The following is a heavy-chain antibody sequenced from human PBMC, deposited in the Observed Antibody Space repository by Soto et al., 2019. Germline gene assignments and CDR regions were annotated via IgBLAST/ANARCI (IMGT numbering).Heavy chain of an antibody. D-gene: IGHD2-2*01. J-gene: IGHJ4*02. CDR2: INGGNGDT. CDR3: ARGYCSSTSCQYYFDF. CDR1: GYTFTGYA. Sequence: ASLKVYCKASGYTFTGYAIRWVLQAPGQRLEWMGWINGGNGDTKYSQKFQGRVTISRDTSASTAYMELTSLGSEDTAVYHCARGYCSSTSCQYYFDFWGQATLVTVSS. V-gene: IGHV1-3*01.